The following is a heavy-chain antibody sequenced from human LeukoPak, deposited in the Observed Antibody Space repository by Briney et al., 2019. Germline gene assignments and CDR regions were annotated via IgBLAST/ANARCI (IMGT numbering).Heavy chain of an antibody. V-gene: IGHV4-39*07. Sequence: SETLSLTCTVSGGSISSSSYYWGWIRQPPGKGLEWIGSIYYSGSTYYSPSLKSRVTISVDTSKNQFSLKLSSVTAADTAVYYCAGGYGDYAPVDYWGQGTLVTVSS. D-gene: IGHD4-17*01. CDR2: IYYSGST. CDR3: AGGYGDYAPVDY. J-gene: IGHJ4*02. CDR1: GGSISSSSYY.